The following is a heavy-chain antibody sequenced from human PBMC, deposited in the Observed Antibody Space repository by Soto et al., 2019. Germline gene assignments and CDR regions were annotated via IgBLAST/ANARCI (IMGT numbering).Heavy chain of an antibody. D-gene: IGHD3-3*01. CDR1: GGSISSYY. CDR3: ARAGGEYYDFWSGYPRLFDY. CDR2: IYYSGST. J-gene: IGHJ4*02. V-gene: IGHV4-59*01. Sequence: SETLSLTCTVSGGSISSYYWSWIRQPPGKGLEWIGYIYYSGSTNYNPSLKNRVTISVDKSKNQFSLKLGSVTAADTAVYYCARAGGEYYDFWSGYPRLFDYWGQGTLVTVSS.